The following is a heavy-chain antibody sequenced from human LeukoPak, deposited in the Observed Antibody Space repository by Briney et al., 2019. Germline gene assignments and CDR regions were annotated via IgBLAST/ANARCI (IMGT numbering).Heavy chain of an antibody. CDR2: FDPEDGET. CDR1: GYTLTELS. Sequence: ASVKVSCKVSGYTLTELSMHWVRQAPGKGLEWMGGFDPEDGETIYAQKFQGRVTMTEDTSTDTAYMELSSLRSEDTAVYYCATDPIGYCSSTSCRGRNDYWGQGTLVTVSS. V-gene: IGHV1-24*01. J-gene: IGHJ4*02. D-gene: IGHD2-2*01. CDR3: ATDPIGYCSSTSCRGRNDY.